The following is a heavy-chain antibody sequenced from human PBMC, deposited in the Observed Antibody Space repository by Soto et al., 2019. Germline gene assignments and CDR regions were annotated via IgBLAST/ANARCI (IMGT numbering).Heavy chain of an antibody. V-gene: IGHV1-69*13. CDR3: ARSQGSSTSLEIYYYYYYGMDV. CDR1: GGTFSIYA. D-gene: IGHD2-2*01. J-gene: IGHJ6*02. CDR2: IIPISGTA. Sequence: SVKVSCKASGGTFSIYAITWVRQAPGQGLEWMGGIIPISGTANYAQKFQGRVTITADESTSTAYMELSSLRSEDTAVYYCARSQGSSTSLEIYYYYYYGMDVWGQGTTVTVSS.